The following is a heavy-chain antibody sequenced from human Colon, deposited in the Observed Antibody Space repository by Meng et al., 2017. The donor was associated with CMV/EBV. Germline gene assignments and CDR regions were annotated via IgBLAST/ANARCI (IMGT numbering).Heavy chain of an antibody. CDR2: ISWNGGRV. V-gene: IGHV3-9*01. D-gene: IGHD3-3*01. CDR1: GFTFDDYA. CDR3: AKDIAMAGVVNGVEN. Sequence: SLKISCAASGFTFDDYAMHWVRQGPGKGLEWVSGISWNGGRVGYADSVKGRFTISRDNAKNSLYLQMNSLRAEDTGFYFCAKDIAMAGVVNGVENRGQGTLVTVSS. J-gene: IGHJ4*02.